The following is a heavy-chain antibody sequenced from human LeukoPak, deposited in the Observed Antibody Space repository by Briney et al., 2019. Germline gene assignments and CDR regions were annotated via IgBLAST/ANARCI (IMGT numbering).Heavy chain of an antibody. CDR1: GYTFTGYY. V-gene: IGHV1-2*02. Sequence: GASVKVSCKASGYTFTGYYMSWVRQAPGQGLEWMGWTNPNSGDTNYAQKFQGRVTMTRDTSIRTAYMELSRLRSDDTAVYYCARDSGLGYSGYDLAWWGQGTLVTVSS. J-gene: IGHJ4*02. CDR3: ARDSGLGYSGYDLAW. D-gene: IGHD5-12*01. CDR2: TNPNSGDT.